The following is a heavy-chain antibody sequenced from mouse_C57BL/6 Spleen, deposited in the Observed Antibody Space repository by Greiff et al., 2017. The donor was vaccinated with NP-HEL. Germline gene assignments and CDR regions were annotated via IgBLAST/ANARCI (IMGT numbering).Heavy chain of an antibody. D-gene: IGHD1-3*01. Sequence: EVQLQQSGAELVRPGASVKLSCTASGFNIKDDYMHWVKQRPEQGLEWIGWIDPENGDTEYASKFQGKATITADTSSNTAYLQLSSLTSEDTAVYYCTRSKLLAYWGQGTLVTVSA. CDR1: GFNIKDDY. CDR3: TRSKLLAY. V-gene: IGHV14-4*01. J-gene: IGHJ3*01. CDR2: IDPENGDT.